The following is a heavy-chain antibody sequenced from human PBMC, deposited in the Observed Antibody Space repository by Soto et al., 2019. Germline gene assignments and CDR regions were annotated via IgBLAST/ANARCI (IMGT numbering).Heavy chain of an antibody. CDR3: AKGSNSESGYYYMDV. Sequence: PGGSLRLSCPASGFTLSTYDMHWVCQATGKGLEWVAALSYAGDTYYPGSVKGRFTVSRESAKDSLYLQMNSLTDGHTAVYYCAKGSNSESGYYYMDVWGKRHTVTVSS. J-gene: IGHJ6*03. V-gene: IGHV3-13*01. D-gene: IGHD6-6*01. CDR1: GFTLSTYD. CDR2: LSYAGDT.